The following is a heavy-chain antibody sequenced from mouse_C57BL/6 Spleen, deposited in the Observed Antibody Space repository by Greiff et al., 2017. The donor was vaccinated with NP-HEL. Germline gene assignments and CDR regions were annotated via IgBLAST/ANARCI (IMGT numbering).Heavy chain of an antibody. Sequence: QVQLQQPGAELVKPGASVTLSCKASGYTFTSYWMHWVRQRPGQGLEWIGMIHPNSGSTNYNEKLKSKATLTVDNSSRTAYRQHSSLTSKYSAVYDCAAYEDCMAYWGQGTLVTVSA. CDR3: AAYEDCMAY. J-gene: IGHJ3*01. CDR1: GYTFTSYW. D-gene: IGHD6-5*01. V-gene: IGHV1-64*01. CDR2: IHPNSGST.